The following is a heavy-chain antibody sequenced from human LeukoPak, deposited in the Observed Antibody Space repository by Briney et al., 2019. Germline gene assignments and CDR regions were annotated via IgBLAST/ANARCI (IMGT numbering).Heavy chain of an antibody. CDR1: GFTFSSYW. Sequence: GGSLRLSCAASGFTFSSYWMSWVRQAPGKGLERVANIKQDGSEKYYVDSVKGRFTISRDNAKNSLYLQMNSLRAEDTAVYYCAKDHVPSSRYGGLLGYWGQGALVTVSS. J-gene: IGHJ4*02. CDR3: AKDHVPSSRYGGLLGY. CDR2: IKQDGSEK. V-gene: IGHV3-7*01. D-gene: IGHD1-1*01.